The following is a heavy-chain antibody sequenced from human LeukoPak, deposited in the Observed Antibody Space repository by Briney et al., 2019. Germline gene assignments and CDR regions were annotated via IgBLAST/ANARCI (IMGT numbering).Heavy chain of an antibody. CDR3: ARELDSSGYSSPFDY. V-gene: IGHV3-66*02. J-gene: IGHJ4*02. CDR2: IYSGGST. Sequence: PGGSLRLSCAASGFTVSSNYMSWVRQAPGKGLEWVSVIYSGGSTYYADSVKGRFTISRDNSKNTLYLQMNSLRAEDTAVYYCARELDSSGYSSPFDYWGQGTLVTVSS. D-gene: IGHD3-22*01. CDR1: GFTVSSNY.